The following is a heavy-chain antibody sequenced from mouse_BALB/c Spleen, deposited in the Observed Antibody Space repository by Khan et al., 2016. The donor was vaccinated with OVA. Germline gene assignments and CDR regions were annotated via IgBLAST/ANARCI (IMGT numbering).Heavy chain of an antibody. CDR3: VNHGSSSAWFTY. V-gene: IGHV1-7*01. D-gene: IGHD1-1*01. J-gene: IGHJ3*01. Sequence: VKLVESGAELAKPGASVKMSCKASGYTFTNYWMHWVKQRPGQGLEWIGYINPSTDYTEYNQKFKDKATLTADKSSSTAYIQLTSLTSEDSALYYCVNHGSSSAWFTYWGQGTLVTVSA. CDR2: INPSTDYT. CDR1: GYTFTNYW.